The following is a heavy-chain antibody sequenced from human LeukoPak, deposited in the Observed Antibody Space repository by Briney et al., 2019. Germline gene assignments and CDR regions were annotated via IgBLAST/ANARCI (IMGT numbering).Heavy chain of an antibody. J-gene: IGHJ4*02. D-gene: IGHD4-17*01. CDR2: IYYSGST. CDR3: ARGHYGDYVEAAFDY. Sequence: SQTLSLTCTVSGGSISSGGYYWSWIRQHPGKGLKWIGYIYYSGSTYYNPSLKSRVTISVDTSKNQFSLKLSSVTAADTAVYYCARGHYGDYVEAAFDYWGQGTLVTVSS. CDR1: GGSISSGGYY. V-gene: IGHV4-31*03.